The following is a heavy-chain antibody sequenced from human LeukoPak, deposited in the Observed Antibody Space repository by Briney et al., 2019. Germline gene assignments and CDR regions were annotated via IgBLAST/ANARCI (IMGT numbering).Heavy chain of an antibody. D-gene: IGHD4-17*01. Sequence: ASVKVSFKSSGDTFTSYYIHWVRQAPGRGLEWMGLINPSDGNTRYAQKFQDRVTMTRDTSTSTVYMDLSSLRSEDTAVYYCARAFYGLGADWGQGTLVTVSS. V-gene: IGHV1-46*01. J-gene: IGHJ4*02. CDR1: GDTFTSYY. CDR2: INPSDGNT. CDR3: ARAFYGLGAD.